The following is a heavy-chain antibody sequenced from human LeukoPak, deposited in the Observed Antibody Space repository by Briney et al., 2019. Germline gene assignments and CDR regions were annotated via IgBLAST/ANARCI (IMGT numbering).Heavy chain of an antibody. CDR2: IIPIFGTA. D-gene: IGHD2-21*01. V-gene: IGHV1-69*13. CDR1: GGTFSSYA. J-gene: IGHJ6*02. CDR3: ARSMSHDYYYGMDV. Sequence: GASVTVSCTASGGTFSSYAISWVRQAPGQGLEWMGGIIPIFGTANYAQKFQGRVTITADESTSTAYMELSSLRSEDTAVYYCARSMSHDYYYGMDVWGQGTTVTVSS.